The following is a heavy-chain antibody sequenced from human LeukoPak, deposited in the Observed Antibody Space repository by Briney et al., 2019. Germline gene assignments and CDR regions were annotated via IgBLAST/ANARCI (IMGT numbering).Heavy chain of an antibody. CDR3: TWDKGYNWFDP. J-gene: IGHJ5*02. V-gene: IGHV3-7*04. CDR1: GFSFSSYW. CDR2: MNEDGSVR. Sequence: PGGSLRLSCAASGFSFSSYWMSWVRQAPGKGLEWVANMNEDGSVRNYLDFVKGRFTISRENARNSLYLQMNSLRAEDTAVYYCTWDKGYNWFDPWGQGTLVTVSS.